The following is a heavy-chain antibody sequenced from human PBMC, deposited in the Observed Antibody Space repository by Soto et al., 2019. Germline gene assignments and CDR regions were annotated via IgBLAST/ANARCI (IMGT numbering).Heavy chain of an antibody. CDR1: GFSLSTSGVG. D-gene: IGHD4-17*01. V-gene: IGHV2-5*02. J-gene: IGHJ3*02. CDR2: IYWDDDK. Sequence: QITLKESGPTLVKPTQTLTLTCTFSGFSLSTSGVGVGWIRQPPGKALEWLALIYWDDDKRYSPSLKSRLTITKDTSKNQVVLTMTNMDPVDTATYYCAHRRDYGVCGDAFDIWGQGTMVTVSS. CDR3: AHRRDYGVCGDAFDI.